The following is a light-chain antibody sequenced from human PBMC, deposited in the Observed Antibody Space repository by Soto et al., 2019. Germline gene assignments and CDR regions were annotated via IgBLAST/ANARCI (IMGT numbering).Light chain of an antibody. J-gene: IGKJ5*01. CDR1: QSVSSSS. V-gene: IGKV3-20*01. Sequence: EAVLTQSPCTLALSTGERATLPCRASQSVSSSSLGWYQQKPGQAPRLLIYGASSRATGIPDRFSGSGSGTDFTLTISRLEPEDFAVYYCQHYVTSSITFGQGTRLEIK. CDR3: QHYVTSSIT. CDR2: GAS.